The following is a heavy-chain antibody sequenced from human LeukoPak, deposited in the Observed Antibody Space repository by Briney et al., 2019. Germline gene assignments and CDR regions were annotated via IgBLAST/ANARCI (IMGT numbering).Heavy chain of an antibody. V-gene: IGHV4-34*01. CDR1: GVSISGYY. CDR2: IHYTGGT. D-gene: IGHD3-9*01. Sequence: SETLSLTCAVYGVSISGYYWSWIRQPPGKGLEWVGEIHYTGGTSYNPSLKSRATVSIDTSKNQLSLKLSSVTAADTAVYYCARGNILSGYCFDFRGQGALVTVSS. J-gene: IGHJ4*02. CDR3: ARGNILSGYCFDF.